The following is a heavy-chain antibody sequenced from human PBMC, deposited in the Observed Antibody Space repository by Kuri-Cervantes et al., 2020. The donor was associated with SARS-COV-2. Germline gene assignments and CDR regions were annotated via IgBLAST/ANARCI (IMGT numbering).Heavy chain of an antibody. CDR1: GFTFSSYG. Sequence: LSLTCAASGFTFSSYGMHWVRQAPGKGLEWVAVISYDGSNKYYADSVKGRFTISRDNSKNTLYLQMNSLRAEDTAVYYCARDRYYDSSGPMIDYWGQGTLVTVSS. CDR3: ARDRYYDSSGPMIDY. J-gene: IGHJ4*02. D-gene: IGHD3-22*01. V-gene: IGHV3-30*03. CDR2: ISYDGSNK.